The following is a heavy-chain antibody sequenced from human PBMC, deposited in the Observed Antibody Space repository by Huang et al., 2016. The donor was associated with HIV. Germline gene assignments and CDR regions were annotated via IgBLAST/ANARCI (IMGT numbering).Heavy chain of an antibody. Sequence: EVQLLESGGGLVQPGGCRRLSWAASGFTFNSYALSGVRQAPGKGLECVSAISVCGGNTYYVDSVKGRFTISRDNSKNTLFLQMSGLRAEDTAVYYCSRDDFWSGYSDYYGLDVWGQGTTVTVSS. CDR1: GFTFNSYA. CDR2: ISVCGGNT. V-gene: IGHV3-23*01. J-gene: IGHJ6*02. CDR3: SRDDFWSGYSDYYGLDV. D-gene: IGHD3-3*01.